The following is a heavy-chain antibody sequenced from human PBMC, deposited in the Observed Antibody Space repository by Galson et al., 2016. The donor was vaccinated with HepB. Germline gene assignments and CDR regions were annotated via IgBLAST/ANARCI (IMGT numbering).Heavy chain of an antibody. CDR1: GFTFSKTW. CDR3: ATFLGGSPFSFYYHGMDV. J-gene: IGHJ6*02. V-gene: IGHV3-15*01. D-gene: IGHD3-10*01. Sequence: SLRLSCAASGFTFSKTWMNWVRQAPGKGLEWVGRIKSKTDAGTIDYAEPVKDRFTISRDDSENMLYLQMNSLKTEDTAIYYCATFLGGSPFSFYYHGMDVWGQGTTVTVSS. CDR2: IKSKTDAGTI.